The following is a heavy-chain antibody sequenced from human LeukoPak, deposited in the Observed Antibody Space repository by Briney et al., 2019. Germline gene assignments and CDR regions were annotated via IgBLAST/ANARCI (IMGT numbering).Heavy chain of an antibody. Sequence: SETLSLTCTVSGGSVTSYYWSWIRQPAGKGLEWIGRIYSSGNTNYSPSLKSRVSMSLDTSKNLFSLELRSVTAADTAIYYCARDGHYDTIAYHDYIDWWGQGTQVTVSS. D-gene: IGHD3-22*01. CDR1: GGSVTSYY. CDR3: ARDGHYDTIAYHDYIDW. V-gene: IGHV4-4*07. J-gene: IGHJ4*02. CDR2: IYSSGNT.